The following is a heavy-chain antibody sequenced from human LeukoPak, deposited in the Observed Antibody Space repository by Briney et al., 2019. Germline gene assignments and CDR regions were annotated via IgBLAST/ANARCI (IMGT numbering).Heavy chain of an antibody. V-gene: IGHV5-51*01. Sequence: GESLKISCKGSGCSFTSYWIGWVRQMPGKGLEWMGIIYPGDSDTRYSPSFQGQVTISADKSISTAHLQWSSLKASDTAMYYCARLYYYYYLDVWGKGTTVTVSS. CDR3: ARLYYYYYLDV. J-gene: IGHJ6*03. CDR2: IYPGDSDT. CDR1: GCSFTSYW.